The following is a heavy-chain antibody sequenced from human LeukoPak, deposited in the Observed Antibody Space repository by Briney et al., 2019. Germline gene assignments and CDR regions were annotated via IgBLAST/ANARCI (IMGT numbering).Heavy chain of an antibody. D-gene: IGHD3-10*01. CDR1: GFTFSSYS. CDR3: ARDSYGSGSTTEPGGSYYYYGMDV. Sequence: GGTMRLSCEASGFTFSSYSMIWVRQAPGKGLETVSSISSSSSYVYYADSVKGRFTISRDNAKNSLYLQMNSLRAEDTAVYYCARDSYGSGSTTEPGGSYYYYGMDVWGKVTTVTVSS. CDR2: ISSSSSYV. V-gene: IGHV3-21*01. J-gene: IGHJ6*04.